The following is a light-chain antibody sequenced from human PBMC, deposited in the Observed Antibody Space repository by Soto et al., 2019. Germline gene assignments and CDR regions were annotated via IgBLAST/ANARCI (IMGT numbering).Light chain of an antibody. J-gene: IGKJ1*01. CDR3: QQYHSYWT. CDR1: QNIRSR. V-gene: IGKV1-5*01. CDR2: DAS. Sequence: QMTQSPSTLSASVGDRVTITCRASQNIRSRLAWFQQKPGKAPKLLSYDASSLESGVPHRFSGSGSGTEFTLTISILQTDDFSTYYCQQYHSYWTFGQGTKVDIK.